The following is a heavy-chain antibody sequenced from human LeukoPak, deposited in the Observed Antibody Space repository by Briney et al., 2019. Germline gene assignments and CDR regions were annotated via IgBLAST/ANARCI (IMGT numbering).Heavy chain of an antibody. Sequence: GGSLRLSCAASGFTFSSYEMNWVRQAPGKGLEWVSYISSSGSTIYYADSVKGRFTISRDNAKNSLYLQMNSLRAEDTAVYYCARQVGYSYGYGESSDWGQGTLVIVSS. J-gene: IGHJ4*02. CDR2: ISSSGSTI. D-gene: IGHD5-18*01. CDR1: GFTFSSYE. CDR3: ARQVGYSYGYGESSD. V-gene: IGHV3-48*03.